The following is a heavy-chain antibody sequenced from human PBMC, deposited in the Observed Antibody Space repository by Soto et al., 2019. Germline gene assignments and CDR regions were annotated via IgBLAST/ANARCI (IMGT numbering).Heavy chain of an antibody. V-gene: IGHV1-24*01. J-gene: IGHJ4*02. CDR2: FDPEDGET. CDR1: GYTLTELS. D-gene: IGHD3-3*01. Sequence: ASVKVSCKVSGYTLTELSMHWVRQAPGKGLEWMGGFDPEDGETIYAQKFQGRVTMTEDTSTDTAYMELSSLRSEDTAVYYCATRGRGVDFWSGYYKTWGQGTLVTVSS. CDR3: ATRGRGVDFWSGYYKT.